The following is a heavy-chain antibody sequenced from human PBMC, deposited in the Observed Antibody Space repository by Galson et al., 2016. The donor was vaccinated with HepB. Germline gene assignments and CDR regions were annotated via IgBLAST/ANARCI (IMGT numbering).Heavy chain of an antibody. D-gene: IGHD6-13*01. CDR3: LRQPYTSSSWDSME. V-gene: IGHV4-61*02. J-gene: IGHJ4*02. CDR1: GGSINSGSYY. Sequence: TLSLTCTVSGGSINSGSYYWTWIRQPAGKGLEWIGRIQSTGSTNYNPSLNTRVSISVGTSKSQFSLKLRSVTAADTAVYYCLRQPYTSSSWDSMEWGQGTLVTVSS. CDR2: IQSTGST.